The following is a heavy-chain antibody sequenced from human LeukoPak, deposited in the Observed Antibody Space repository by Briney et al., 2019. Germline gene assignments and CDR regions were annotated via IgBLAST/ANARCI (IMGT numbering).Heavy chain of an antibody. CDR2: ISSSSSFI. Sequence: GGSLRLSCTASGFTFSTSSMDWVRQAPGRGLEWVSSISSSSSFIKYPDSVKGRFTISRDNAKNTLYLQMNSLRGEDTAVYYCARVGAGLRAFDIWGQGTMVTVSS. CDR3: ARVGAGLRAFDI. CDR1: GFTFSTSS. V-gene: IGHV3-21*01. D-gene: IGHD6-19*01. J-gene: IGHJ3*02.